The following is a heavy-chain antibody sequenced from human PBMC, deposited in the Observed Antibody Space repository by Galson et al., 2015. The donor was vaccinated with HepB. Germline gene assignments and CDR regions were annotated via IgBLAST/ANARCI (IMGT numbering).Heavy chain of an antibody. CDR2: IWYDGSNK. CDR1: GFTFSSYG. D-gene: IGHD2-15*01. Sequence: SLRLSCAASGFTFSSYGMHWVRQAPGKGLEWVAVIWYDGSNKYYADSVKGRFTISRDNSKNTLYLQMNSLRAEDTAVYYCARDTSQAADSFDYWGQGTLVTVSS. J-gene: IGHJ4*02. V-gene: IGHV3-33*08. CDR3: ARDTSQAADSFDY.